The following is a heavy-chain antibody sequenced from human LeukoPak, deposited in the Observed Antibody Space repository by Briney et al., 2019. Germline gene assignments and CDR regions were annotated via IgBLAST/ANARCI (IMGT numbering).Heavy chain of an antibody. CDR3: ARLTQSDYYYYMDV. CDR2: IYTSGST. D-gene: IGHD5-24*01. V-gene: IGHV4-61*02. CDR1: GGSISSGSYY. Sequence: SQTLSLTCTVSGGSISSGSYYWSWIRQPAGTGLEWIGRIYTSGSTNYNPSLKSRVTISVDTSKNQFSLKLSSVTAADTAVYYCARLTQSDYYYYMDVWGKGTTVTVSS. J-gene: IGHJ6*03.